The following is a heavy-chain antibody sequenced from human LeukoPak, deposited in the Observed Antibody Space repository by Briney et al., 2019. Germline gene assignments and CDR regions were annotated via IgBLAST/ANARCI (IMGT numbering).Heavy chain of an antibody. CDR2: ISYDGSNK. CDR3: EIAAAGTSFNY. D-gene: IGHD6-13*01. J-gene: IGHJ4*02. V-gene: IGHV3-30*04. Sequence: GGSLRLSCAASGFTFSSYAMHWVRQAPGKGLEWVAVISYDGSNKYYADSVKGRFTISRDNSKNTLYLQTNSLRAEDTAVYYCEIAAAGTSFNYWGQGTLVTVSS. CDR1: GFTFSSYA.